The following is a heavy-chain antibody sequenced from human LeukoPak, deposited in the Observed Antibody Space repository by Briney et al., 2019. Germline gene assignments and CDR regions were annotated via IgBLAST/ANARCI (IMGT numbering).Heavy chain of an antibody. CDR1: GFTFGDYA. Sequence: GGSLRLSCTTSGFTFGDYAMSWVRQTPGRGLEWVSSISSTSSYTYYADSMKGRFTVSRDNAKNSLYLQVNSLRVEDTAVYYCARQPLPGYSSGWNIDYWGQGTLVTVSS. CDR2: ISSTSSYT. CDR3: ARQPLPGYSSGWNIDY. J-gene: IGHJ4*02. D-gene: IGHD6-19*01. V-gene: IGHV3-21*01.